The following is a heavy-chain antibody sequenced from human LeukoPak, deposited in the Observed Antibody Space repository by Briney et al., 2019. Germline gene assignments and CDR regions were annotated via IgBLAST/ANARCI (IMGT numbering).Heavy chain of an antibody. Sequence: GGSLRLSCAASGFTFSTYALHWVRQVPGKGLEYVSAISSIGGTTFYANSVKGRFTISRDNSKNTLYLQMGSLKPEDTAVYYCARVGDNTAFDYWGQGTLVTVSS. J-gene: IGHJ4*02. CDR1: GFTFSTYA. V-gene: IGHV3-64*01. D-gene: IGHD2-21*01. CDR3: ARVGDNTAFDY. CDR2: ISSIGGTT.